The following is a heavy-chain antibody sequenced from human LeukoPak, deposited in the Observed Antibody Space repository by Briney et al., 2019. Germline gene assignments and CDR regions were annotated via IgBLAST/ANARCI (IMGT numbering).Heavy chain of an antibody. D-gene: IGHD3-10*01. Sequence: ASVKVSCKASGYTFTSYGISWVRQAPGQGLEWMGWISAYNGSTNYAQKLQGRVTMTTDTSTSTAYMELRSLRSDDTAVYYCARRAYYYGSGSLYYFDYWGQGTLVTVSS. J-gene: IGHJ4*02. CDR2: ISAYNGST. CDR3: ARRAYYYGSGSLYYFDY. V-gene: IGHV1-18*01. CDR1: GYTFTSYG.